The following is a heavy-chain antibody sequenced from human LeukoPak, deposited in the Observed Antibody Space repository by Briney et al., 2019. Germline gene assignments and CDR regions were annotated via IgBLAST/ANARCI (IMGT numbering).Heavy chain of an antibody. V-gene: IGHV4-59*01. J-gene: IGHJ4*02. Sequence: KPSETLSLTCTVPGGSISNYYWSWIRQPPGKGLEWIGYIYYSGSTNYNPSLKSRVTISVDTSKNQFSLKLSSVTAADTAVYYCAKGTGWYFYWGQGTLVTVSS. CDR2: IYYSGST. CDR1: GGSISNYY. CDR3: AKGTGWYFY. D-gene: IGHD6-19*01.